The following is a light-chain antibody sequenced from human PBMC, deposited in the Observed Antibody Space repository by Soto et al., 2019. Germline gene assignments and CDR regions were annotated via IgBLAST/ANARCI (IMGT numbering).Light chain of an antibody. J-gene: IGLJ1*01. V-gene: IGLV2-14*01. CDR2: EVR. CDR1: SSDVGGYTY. CDR3: ASYTRRNTYV. Sequence: QSGLTQPASVSGSPRQSSTISCTGASSDVGGYTYVSWYQQHPGKAPKLLIYEVRDRPSGISYRFSGSKSGNTASLTISGLQAEDEADYYCASYTRRNTYVFGSGTKVTVL.